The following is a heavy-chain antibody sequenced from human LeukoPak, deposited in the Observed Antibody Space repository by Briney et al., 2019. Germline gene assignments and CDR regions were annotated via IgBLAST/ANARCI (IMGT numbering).Heavy chain of an antibody. D-gene: IGHD1-26*01. J-gene: IGHJ5*02. V-gene: IGHV3-30*18. Sequence: GGSLRLSCAASEFTSSNYDMYWVRQAPGKGLEWVAVISYDGGNKFYADSVKGRFTISRDNTRNTLYLQMNSLGAEDTAVYYCAKAGINWFDPWGQGTLVTVSS. CDR1: EFTSSNYD. CDR3: AKAGINWFDP. CDR2: ISYDGGNK.